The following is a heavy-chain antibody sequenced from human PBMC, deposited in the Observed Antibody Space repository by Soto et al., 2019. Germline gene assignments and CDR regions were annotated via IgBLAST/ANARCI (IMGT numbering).Heavy chain of an antibody. CDR2: IYYSGST. V-gene: IGHV4-39*07. CDR1: GGSISSSSYY. J-gene: IGHJ6*02. CDR3: AREVAAAGKNGMDV. Sequence: SETLSLTCTVSGGSISSSSYYWGWIRQPPGKGLEWIGSIYYSGSTYYNPSLKSRVTISVDTSKNQFSLKLSSVTAADTAVYYCAREVAAAGKNGMDVWGQGTTVTVSS. D-gene: IGHD6-13*01.